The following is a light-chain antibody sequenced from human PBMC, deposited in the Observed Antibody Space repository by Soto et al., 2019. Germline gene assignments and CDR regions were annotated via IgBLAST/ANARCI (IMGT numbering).Light chain of an antibody. Sequence: QSVLTQPPSVSGSPGQSITISCSGTSSDVGSYNLVSWYQQHPGKAPKLMIYEGSKRPSGVSNRFSGSKSGNPASLTISGLQAEDEADYYCCSYVVFGGGTKFTVL. CDR1: SSDVGSYNL. CDR2: EGS. J-gene: IGLJ2*01. V-gene: IGLV2-23*01. CDR3: CSYVV.